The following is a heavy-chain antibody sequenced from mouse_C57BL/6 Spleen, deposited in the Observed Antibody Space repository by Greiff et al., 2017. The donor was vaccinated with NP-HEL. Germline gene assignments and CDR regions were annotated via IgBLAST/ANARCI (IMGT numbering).Heavy chain of an antibody. D-gene: IGHD1-1*01. J-gene: IGHJ3*01. CDR2: ISSGGSYT. Sequence: EVKLMESGGDLVKPGGSLKLSCAASGFTFSSYGMSWVRQTPDKRLEWVATISSGGSYTYYPDSVKGRFTISRDNAKNTLYLQMSSLKSEDTAMYYCARQGSSSKAWFAYWGQGTLVTVSA. CDR3: ARQGSSSKAWFAY. CDR1: GFTFSSYG. V-gene: IGHV5-6*01.